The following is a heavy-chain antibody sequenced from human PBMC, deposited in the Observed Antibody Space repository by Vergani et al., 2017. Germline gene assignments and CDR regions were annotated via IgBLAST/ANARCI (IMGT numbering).Heavy chain of an antibody. D-gene: IGHD3-22*01. CDR3: ARRYYYDSSGYYPLYYFDY. CDR1: GFTVSSNY. Sequence: EVQLVESGGGLIQPGGSLRLSCAASGFTVSSNYMSWVRQAPGKGLEWVSVIYSGGSTYYADSVKGRFTISRDNSKNTLYLQMNSLRAEDTAVYYCARRYYYDSSGYYPLYYFDYWGQGTLVTVSS. CDR2: IYSGGST. V-gene: IGHV3-53*01. J-gene: IGHJ4*02.